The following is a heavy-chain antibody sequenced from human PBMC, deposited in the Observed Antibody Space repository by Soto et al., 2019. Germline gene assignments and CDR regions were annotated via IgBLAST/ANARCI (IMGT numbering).Heavy chain of an antibody. CDR1: GFTFSSYG. CDR3: AKDIAGGGNWNYYYYYGMDV. J-gene: IGHJ6*02. CDR2: ISYDGSNK. Sequence: GGSLRLSCAASGFTFSSYGMHWVRQAPGKGLEWVAVISYDGSNKYYADSVKGRFTISRDNSKNMLYLQMNSLRAEDTAVYYCAKDIAGGGNWNYYYYYGMDVWGQGTTVTVSS. V-gene: IGHV3-30*18. D-gene: IGHD1-1*01.